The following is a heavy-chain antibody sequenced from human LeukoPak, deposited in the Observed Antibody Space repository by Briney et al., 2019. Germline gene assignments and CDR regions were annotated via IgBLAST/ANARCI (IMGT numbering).Heavy chain of an antibody. CDR3: ARLTLLSTSPDRYYLDY. D-gene: IGHD6-6*01. CDR2: IYTSGGT. V-gene: IGHV4-4*09. J-gene: IGHJ4*02. Sequence: KPSETLSLTRTVSGDSISSYYWSWIRQPPGKGLEWIGYIYTSGGTNYIPSLKGRVTISIDASKNQFSLKLSSVTAADSAVYYCARLTLLSTSPDRYYLDYWGQGTLVTVSS. CDR1: GDSISSYY.